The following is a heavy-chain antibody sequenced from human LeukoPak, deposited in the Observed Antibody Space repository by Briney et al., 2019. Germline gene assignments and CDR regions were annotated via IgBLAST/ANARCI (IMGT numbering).Heavy chain of an antibody. V-gene: IGHV4-61*01. D-gene: IGHD3-10*01. CDR3: ARGYGWASYNNFNH. CDR2: IHYTGTT. J-gene: IGHJ4*02. CDR1: GGSISSGSYY. Sequence: SQTLSLTCTVSGGSISSGSYYWSWIRQPPGKGLEWIGDIHYTGTTDYNPSLKGRVTISVDTSKNQFSLKLSSVTAADTAIYYCARGYGWASYNNFNHWGQGILVTVSS.